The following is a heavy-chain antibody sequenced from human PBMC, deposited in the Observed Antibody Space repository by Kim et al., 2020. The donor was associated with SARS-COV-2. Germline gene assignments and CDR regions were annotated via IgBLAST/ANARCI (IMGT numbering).Heavy chain of an antibody. D-gene: IGHD6-13*01. V-gene: IGHV3-33*05. CDR2: ISYDGSNK. CDR1: GFTFSSYG. J-gene: IGHJ4*02. Sequence: GGSLRLSCAASGFTFSSYGMHWVRQAPGKGLEWVAVISYDGSNKYYADSVKGRFTISRDNSKNTLYLQMNSLRAEDTAVYYCARDLDQPDSSSWDDYWGQGTLVTVSS. CDR3: ARDLDQPDSSSWDDY.